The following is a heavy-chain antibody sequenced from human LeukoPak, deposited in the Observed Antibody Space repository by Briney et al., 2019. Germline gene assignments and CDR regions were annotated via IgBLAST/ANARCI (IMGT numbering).Heavy chain of an antibody. J-gene: IGHJ4*02. Sequence: ASVKVSCKASGYTFTSYDINWVRQATGQGLEWMGWMNPNSGNTGYAQKFQGRVTMTRDTSTSTVYMELSSLRSEDTAVYYCARGRVGATTSFDYWGQGTLVTVSS. CDR2: MNPNSGNT. CDR1: GYTFTSYD. CDR3: ARGRVGATTSFDY. V-gene: IGHV1-8*01. D-gene: IGHD1-26*01.